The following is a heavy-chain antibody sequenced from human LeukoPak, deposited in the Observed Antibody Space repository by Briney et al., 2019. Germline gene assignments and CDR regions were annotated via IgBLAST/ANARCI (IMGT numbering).Heavy chain of an antibody. D-gene: IGHD3-3*01. Sequence: ASVKVSCKASGYTCTSYGISSVRQAPGQGLEWMGWISAYNGNTNYAQKLQGRVTMTRDTSTSTVYMELSSLRSEDTAVYYCATRPHYDFWSGWDYWGQGTLVTVSS. J-gene: IGHJ4*02. CDR1: GYTCTSYG. V-gene: IGHV1-18*01. CDR3: ATRPHYDFWSGWDY. CDR2: ISAYNGNT.